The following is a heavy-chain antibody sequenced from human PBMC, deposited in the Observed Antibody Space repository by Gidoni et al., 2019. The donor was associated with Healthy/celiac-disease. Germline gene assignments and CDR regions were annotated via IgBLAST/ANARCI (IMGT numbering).Heavy chain of an antibody. J-gene: IGHJ6*02. CDR3: ARSVSWTTVFGMDV. V-gene: IGHV3-11*01. CDR1: GVTCSDSY. CDR2: SSSSGSTI. Sequence: QVQLVESVGGLVQPGGSLRLSCAASGVTCSDSYMSWIRQAPGKGLDWCSYSSSSGSTIYYADSVKGRFTISRDNAKNSLYLQMNSLRAEDTAVYYCARSVSWTTVFGMDVCGQGTTVTVSS. D-gene: IGHD4-17*01.